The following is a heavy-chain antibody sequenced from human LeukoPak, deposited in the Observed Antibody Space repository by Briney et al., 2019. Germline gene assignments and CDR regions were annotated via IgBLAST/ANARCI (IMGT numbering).Heavy chain of an antibody. CDR2: LYSGGTT. D-gene: IGHD3-10*01. CDR1: GFTVSTNY. V-gene: IGHV3-53*01. J-gene: IGHJ2*01. CDR3: ARVGDHYHWYFDL. Sequence: GESLTLSCEASGFTVSTNYTNWVRQAPGKGLEWVSILYSGGTTYYADSVKGRFTVSRDSSKNTFYLHINSLRAEDTAVYYCARVGDHYHWYFDLWGRGTPVTASS.